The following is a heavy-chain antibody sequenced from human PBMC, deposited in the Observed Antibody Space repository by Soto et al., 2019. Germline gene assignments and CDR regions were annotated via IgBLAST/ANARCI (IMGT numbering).Heavy chain of an antibody. CDR1: GGSISSGNYY. Sequence: QLQLQESGPGLVKPSETLSLTCTVSGGSISSGNYYWGWIHQPPGKGLEWIGSIYYSGSTYYNPSLKSRVTMSVDTSKNQFSLKLTSVTAADTAVYYCAGVDYYYYGLDVWGQGTTVTVSS. CDR2: IYYSGST. V-gene: IGHV4-39*01. CDR3: AGVDYYYYGLDV. J-gene: IGHJ6*02.